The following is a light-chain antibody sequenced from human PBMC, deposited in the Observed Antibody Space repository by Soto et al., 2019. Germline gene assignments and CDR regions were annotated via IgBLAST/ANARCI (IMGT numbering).Light chain of an antibody. V-gene: IGLV2-14*01. CDR1: SSDVGGYNY. CDR3: SSYTSSSTLEV. Sequence: QSALTQPASVSGSPGQSITISCTGTSSDVGGYNYVSWYQQHPGKAPKLMTYDVSNRPSGVSNRFSGSKSGNTASLTISGLQAEDEADYYCSSYTSSSTLEVFGTGTKVTV. CDR2: DVS. J-gene: IGLJ1*01.